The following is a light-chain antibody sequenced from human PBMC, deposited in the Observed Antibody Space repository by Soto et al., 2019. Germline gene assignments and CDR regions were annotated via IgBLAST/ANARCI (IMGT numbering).Light chain of an antibody. CDR3: QQYNTYST. CDR2: MAS. CDR1: QSVSTW. V-gene: IGKV1-5*03. Sequence: IHMTQSPSTLSASVGDRVTIACRASQSVSTWLAWYQQKPGKAPQVLISMASTLESGVPSRFSGSGSGTEFTLTISSLQPDDFATYYCQQYNTYSTFGQGTRLEIK. J-gene: IGKJ5*01.